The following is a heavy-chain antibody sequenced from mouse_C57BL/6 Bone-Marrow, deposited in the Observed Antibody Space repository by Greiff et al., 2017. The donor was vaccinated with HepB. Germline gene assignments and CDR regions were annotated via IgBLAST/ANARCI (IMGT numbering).Heavy chain of an antibody. Sequence: VKLQQPGAELVKPGASVKLSCKASGYTFTSYWMQWVKQRPGQGLEWIGEIDPSDSYTNYNQKFKGKATLTVDTSSSTAYMQLSSLTSEDSAVYYCARPYYSNHEGGAMDYWGQGTSVTVSS. CDR3: ARPYYSNHEGGAMDY. CDR2: IDPSDSYT. CDR1: GYTFTSYW. V-gene: IGHV1-50*01. J-gene: IGHJ4*01. D-gene: IGHD2-5*01.